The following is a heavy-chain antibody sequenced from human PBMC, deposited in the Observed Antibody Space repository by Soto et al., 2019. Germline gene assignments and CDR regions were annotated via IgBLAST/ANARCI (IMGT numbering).Heavy chain of an antibody. CDR1: GASIGTNHW. Sequence: SETLSLTCAVSGASIGTNHWWSWVRQPPGKGLECIGEVYHSGTTNCNPSLKSRVTISIDNSKNQFSLRLTSMTAADTAVYYCAVPVDGDFGYWSKGTLVTVSS. D-gene: IGHD2-2*01. CDR3: AVPVDGDFGY. J-gene: IGHJ4*02. CDR2: VYHSGTT. V-gene: IGHV4-4*02.